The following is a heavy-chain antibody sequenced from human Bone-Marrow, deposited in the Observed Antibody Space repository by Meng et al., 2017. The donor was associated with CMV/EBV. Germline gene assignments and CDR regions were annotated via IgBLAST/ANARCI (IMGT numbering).Heavy chain of an antibody. D-gene: IGHD5-18*01. CDR1: FIFSNYA. V-gene: IGHV3-23*01. Sequence: FIFSNYAMSWVRQAPGKGLEWVSVISGRGTTTYYADSVKGRFTISRDNSKNTLYLQMNSLRAEDTAVYYCAKDYWIGYSSGSVNFDYWGQGTLVTVSS. CDR3: AKDYWIGYSSGSVNFDY. J-gene: IGHJ4*02. CDR2: ISGRGTTT.